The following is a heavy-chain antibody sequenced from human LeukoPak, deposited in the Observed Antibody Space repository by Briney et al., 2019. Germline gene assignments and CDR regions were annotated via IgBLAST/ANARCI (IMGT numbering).Heavy chain of an antibody. CDR1: GFAFSSYA. Sequence: PGGSLRLSCVASGFAFSSYAMSWVRQAPGKGLEWISTISGSDGSTYFADSVKGRFTFSRDNSKNTLYLQMNSLRAEDTAVYYCAKSWGYCLDYWGQGTLVTVSS. CDR2: ISGSDGST. D-gene: IGHD2-15*01. CDR3: AKSWGYCLDY. J-gene: IGHJ4*02. V-gene: IGHV3-23*01.